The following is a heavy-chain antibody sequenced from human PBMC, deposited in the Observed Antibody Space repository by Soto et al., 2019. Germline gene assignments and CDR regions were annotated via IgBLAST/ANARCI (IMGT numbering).Heavy chain of an antibody. Sequence: GGSLRLSCAASGFTFSNYPMSWVRQAPGKGLEWVSAISSSGDNTYYADSVKGRFTLSRDNSKNTLYLQMNSLRVEDTALYYCAKVGGATYYYYYGMDVWGQGTTVTVSS. CDR2: ISSSGDNT. CDR3: AKVGGATYYYYYGMDV. D-gene: IGHD1-26*01. CDR1: GFTFSNYP. V-gene: IGHV3-23*01. J-gene: IGHJ6*02.